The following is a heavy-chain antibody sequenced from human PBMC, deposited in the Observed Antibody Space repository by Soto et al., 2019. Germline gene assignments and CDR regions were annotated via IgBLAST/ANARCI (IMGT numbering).Heavy chain of an antibody. CDR3: ARKCSSTSCHQFYYYYALDV. D-gene: IGHD2-2*01. J-gene: IGHJ6*02. CDR1: GFTFSSYV. CDR2: ISFDGSDK. Sequence: GGSLRLSCAASGFTFSSYVMHWVRQAPGKGPEWVALISFDGSDKFYADSVKGRFTISRDNSKNTLYLQMNTLRPEDTAVYYCARKCSSTSCHQFYYYYALDVWGQGTTVTVSS. V-gene: IGHV3-30-3*01.